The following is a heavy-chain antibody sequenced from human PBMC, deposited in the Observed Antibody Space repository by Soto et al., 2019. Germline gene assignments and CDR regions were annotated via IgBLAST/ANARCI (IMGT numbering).Heavy chain of an antibody. CDR2: ISSSGSTI. J-gene: IGHJ4*02. CDR1: GFTFSDYY. Sequence: GGSLRLSCAASGFTFSDYYMSWIRQAPGKGLEWVSYISSSGSTIYYADSVKGRFTISRDNAKNSLYLQMNSLRAEDTAVYYCARGEVLMVYPPPTLFDYWGQGTLVTVSS. V-gene: IGHV3-11*01. CDR3: ARGEVLMVYPPPTLFDY. D-gene: IGHD2-8*01.